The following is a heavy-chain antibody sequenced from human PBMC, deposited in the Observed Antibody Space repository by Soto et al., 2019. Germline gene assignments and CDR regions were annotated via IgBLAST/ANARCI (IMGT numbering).Heavy chain of an antibody. Sequence: ASVKVSCKVSGYTLTELSMHWVRQAPGKGLEWMGGFDPENGETVYAQKFQGRLAMTEDTSIDTAYMVLNSLRSEDTAVYYCATPVITTGFDYWGQGALVTVSS. D-gene: IGHD3-22*01. CDR1: GYTLTELS. CDR2: FDPENGET. V-gene: IGHV1-24*01. J-gene: IGHJ4*02. CDR3: ATPVITTGFDY.